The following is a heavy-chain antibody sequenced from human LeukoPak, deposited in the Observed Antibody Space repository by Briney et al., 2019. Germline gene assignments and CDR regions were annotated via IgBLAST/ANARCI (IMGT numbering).Heavy chain of an antibody. CDR2: ITHSGST. J-gene: IGHJ4*02. V-gene: IGHV4-34*01. CDR1: GGSFSGYY. CDR3: ARPGYSGYDVDY. Sequence: PSETLSLTCAVYGGSFSGYYWSWIRQPPGKGLEWIGEITHSGSTNYSPSLKSRVTISVDTSKNQFSLKLSSVTAADTAVYYCARPGYSGYDVDYWGQGTLVTVSS. D-gene: IGHD5-12*01.